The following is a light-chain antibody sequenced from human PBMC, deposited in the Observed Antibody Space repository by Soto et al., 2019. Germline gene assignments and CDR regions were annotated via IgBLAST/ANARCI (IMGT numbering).Light chain of an antibody. J-gene: IGLJ3*02. CDR1: SSDVGGYNY. CDR3: GSFTSSSTVV. CDR2: DVN. V-gene: IGLV2-14*03. Sequence: QSVLTQPASASGSPGQSITIPCTGTSSDVGGYNYVSWYQQHPGKAPKLMIYDVNNRPSGVSTRFSGSKSGNTASLTVSVLQPEDEADYYCGSFTSSSTVVFGGGTQLTVL.